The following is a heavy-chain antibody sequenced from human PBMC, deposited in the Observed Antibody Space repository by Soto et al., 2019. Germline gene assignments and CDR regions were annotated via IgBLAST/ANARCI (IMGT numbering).Heavy chain of an antibody. CDR1: GFIFSSYE. Sequence: PGGSLRLSCVASGFIFSSYEMNWVRQAPGKGLEYISYISSGGSTIYYADSVKGRFTISRDNAKNSVHLQMNSLRADDTAVYYCARRTSFYYGLDVWGQGTTVTVSS. D-gene: IGHD4-17*01. CDR2: ISSGGSTI. CDR3: ARRTSFYYGLDV. V-gene: IGHV3-48*03. J-gene: IGHJ6*02.